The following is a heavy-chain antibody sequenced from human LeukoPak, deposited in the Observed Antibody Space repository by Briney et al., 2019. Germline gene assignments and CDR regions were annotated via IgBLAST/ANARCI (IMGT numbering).Heavy chain of an antibody. Sequence: GGSLRLSCEVSGLIFRSFWMSWVRQAPGKGLEWVANINQEGSEKYFVDSVKGRFTISRDNAKNSLHLQMNTLTAEDTPVYYCARERDGIFFDYWGQGTLVTVSS. J-gene: IGHJ4*02. CDR2: INQEGSEK. CDR1: GLIFRSFW. D-gene: IGHD5-24*01. CDR3: ARERDGIFFDY. V-gene: IGHV3-7*01.